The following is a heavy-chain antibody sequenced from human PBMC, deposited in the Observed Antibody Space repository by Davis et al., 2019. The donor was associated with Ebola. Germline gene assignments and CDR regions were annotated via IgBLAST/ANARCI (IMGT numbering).Heavy chain of an antibody. V-gene: IGHV3-73*01. J-gene: IGHJ4*02. CDR3: TSFIQDDDY. Sequence: GESLKISCAASGFPFSGSAMHWVRQASGKGLEWVGRIRSKANSYATAYAASVKGRFTISRDDSKNTAYLQMNSLKTEDTAVYYCTSFIQDDDYWGQGTLVTVSS. CDR2: IRSKANSYAT. D-gene: IGHD5-18*01. CDR1: GFPFSGSA.